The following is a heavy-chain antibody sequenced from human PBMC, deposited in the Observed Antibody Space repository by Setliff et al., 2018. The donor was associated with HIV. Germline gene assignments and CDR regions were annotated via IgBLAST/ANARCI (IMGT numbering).Heavy chain of an antibody. J-gene: IGHJ4*02. V-gene: IGHV3-72*01. Sequence: GGSLRLSCAASGFTFSDHYMDWVRQAPGKGLEWVGRTRNEANSYTTEYAASVKGRFTISRDDSKNSLYLQMNSLKTEDTAVYYCNSVKSEGSTEGLYFDYWGQGTLVTVSS. D-gene: IGHD2-8*02. CDR2: TRNEANSYTT. CDR3: NSVKSEGSTEGLYFDY. CDR1: GFTFSDHY.